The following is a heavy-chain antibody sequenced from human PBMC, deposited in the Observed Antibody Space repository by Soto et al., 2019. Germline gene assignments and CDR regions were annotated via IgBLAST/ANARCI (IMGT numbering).Heavy chain of an antibody. J-gene: IGHJ4*02. D-gene: IGHD3-3*01. Sequence: GGSLRLSCAASGFTFSRYEVNWVRQAPGKGLEWLSYISTSGTTIFYADSVKGRFTISRDNAKNSLYLQMNSLRADDTAIYYCARALDFWSGYLSDWGQGTLVTVSS. CDR2: ISTSGTTI. CDR1: GFTFSRYE. CDR3: ARALDFWSGYLSD. V-gene: IGHV3-48*03.